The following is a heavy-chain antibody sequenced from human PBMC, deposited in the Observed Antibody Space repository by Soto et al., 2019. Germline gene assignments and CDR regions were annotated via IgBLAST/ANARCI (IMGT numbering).Heavy chain of an antibody. V-gene: IGHV3-30*18. CDR3: AKDRGNDILTGYFIKYYYYGMDV. Sequence: PGGSLRLSCAASGFTFSSYGMHWVRQAPGKGLEWVAVISYDGSNKYYADSVKGRFTISRDNSKNTLYLQMNSLRAEDTAVYYCAKDRGNDILTGYFIKYYYYGMDVWGQGTTVTVSS. D-gene: IGHD3-9*01. J-gene: IGHJ6*02. CDR2: ISYDGSNK. CDR1: GFTFSSYG.